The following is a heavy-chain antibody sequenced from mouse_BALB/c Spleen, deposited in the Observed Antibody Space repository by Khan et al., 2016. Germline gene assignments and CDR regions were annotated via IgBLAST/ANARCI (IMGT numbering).Heavy chain of an antibody. D-gene: IGHD2-2*01. CDR3: ARDGWGYYAMDY. Sequence: QVQLKESGPGLVAPSQSLSITCTVSGFSIIAYGVNWVRQPPGKGLEWLGMIWGDGSTDYNSALKSRLNITKDNSRSQVCLKMNSLRTDDTAKYYCARDGWGYYAMDYWGQGTSVTVSS. CDR1: GFSIIAYG. J-gene: IGHJ4*01. V-gene: IGHV2-6-7*01. CDR2: IWGDGST.